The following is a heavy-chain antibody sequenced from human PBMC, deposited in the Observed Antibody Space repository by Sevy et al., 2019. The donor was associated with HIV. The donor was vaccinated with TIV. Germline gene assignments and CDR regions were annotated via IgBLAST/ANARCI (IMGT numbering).Heavy chain of an antibody. D-gene: IGHD3-10*01. Sequence: SETLSLTCTVSGGSISSGGYSWSWIRQPPGKGLEWIGYIYHSGTTYQNPSLKSRVTISIDKSKNQFSLRLNSVTAADTAVYYCAREVWGVGGFDYWGHGTLVTVSS. J-gene: IGHJ4*01. CDR3: AREVWGVGGFDY. V-gene: IGHV4-30-2*01. CDR1: GGSISSGGYS. CDR2: IYHSGTT.